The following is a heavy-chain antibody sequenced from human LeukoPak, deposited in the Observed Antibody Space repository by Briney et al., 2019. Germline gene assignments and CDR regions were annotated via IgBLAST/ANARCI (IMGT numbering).Heavy chain of an antibody. V-gene: IGHV3-11*01. CDR3: ARVVVVAATTSYYYGMDV. D-gene: IGHD2-15*01. J-gene: IGHJ6*02. CDR2: LSSSGTAR. CDR1: GFTFSDYY. Sequence: GGSLGLSCVASGFTFSDYYMSWVRQPAEDGLGWISYLSSSGTARYYADSVKGRFTISRDNAKNSLYLQMSSLRAEDTAVYYCARVVVVAATTSYYYGMDVWGQGTTVTVSS.